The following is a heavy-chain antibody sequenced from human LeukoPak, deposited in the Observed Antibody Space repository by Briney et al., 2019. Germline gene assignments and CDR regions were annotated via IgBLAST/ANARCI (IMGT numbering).Heavy chain of an antibody. CDR3: ALTVTANAYDI. D-gene: IGHD4-11*01. J-gene: IGHJ3*02. V-gene: IGHV1-2*06. Sequence: ASVQVSCKASGYTFTYYYIHWVRQAAGQGLEWMGRINPNTGGTDHAQNFQGRVTMTRDTSISTAYMELSRLRSDDTAVYYCALTVTANAYDIWGQGTMVTVSS. CDR1: GYTFTYYY. CDR2: INPNTGGT.